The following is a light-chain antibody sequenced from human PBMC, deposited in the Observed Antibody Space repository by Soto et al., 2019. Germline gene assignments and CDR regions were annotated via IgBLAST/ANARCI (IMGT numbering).Light chain of an antibody. CDR1: RGHSSYI. CDR3: ETWDSTRV. J-gene: IGLJ3*02. Sequence: QSVLTQSSSASASLVSSGKLTCTLSRGHSSYIIAWHEQQPGKAPRYSMKLEGSGSYNKGSGVPDRFSGSSSGADRYPTISGLQSDDEADYVCETWDSTRVFGGGTKLPVL. CDR2: LEGSGSY. V-gene: IGLV4-60*03.